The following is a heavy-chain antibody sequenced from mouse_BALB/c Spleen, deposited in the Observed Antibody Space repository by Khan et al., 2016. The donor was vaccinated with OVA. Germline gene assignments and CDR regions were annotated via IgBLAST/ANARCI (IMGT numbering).Heavy chain of an antibody. J-gene: IGHJ4*01. Sequence: QVQLKQSGPGLVQPSQNLSITCTVSGFSLSNFGVHWVRQSPGKALEWLGVIWNGGNTDYNAAFRSRLSISKDNSKSQIFFKMNGLQADDTAICYCARNGVFPYYGYGGMDYWGQGTSLTVSS. CDR1: GFSLSNFG. D-gene: IGHD1-2*01. CDR3: ARNGVFPYYGYGGMDY. CDR2: IWNGGNT. V-gene: IGHV2-4-1*01.